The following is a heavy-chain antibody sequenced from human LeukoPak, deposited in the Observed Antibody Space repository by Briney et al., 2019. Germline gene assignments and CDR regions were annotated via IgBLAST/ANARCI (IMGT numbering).Heavy chain of an antibody. D-gene: IGHD3-3*01. Sequence: SETLSLTCTVSGGSISSYYWSWIRQPPGKGLEWIGYIYYSGSTNYNPSLKGRVTISVETSKNQVSLRLNSVTAADTAVYYCAKTRSGDFWSGYNYYYYYYMDVWGKGTTVTVSS. J-gene: IGHJ6*03. V-gene: IGHV4-59*01. CDR2: IYYSGST. CDR3: AKTRSGDFWSGYNYYYYYYMDV. CDR1: GGSISSYY.